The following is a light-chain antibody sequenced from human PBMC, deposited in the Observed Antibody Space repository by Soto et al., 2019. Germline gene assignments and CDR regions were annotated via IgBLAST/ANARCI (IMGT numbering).Light chain of an antibody. CDR1: QSVTYN. J-gene: IGKJ4*01. CDR2: GAF. CDR3: QQYKNWPPLT. V-gene: IGKV3-15*01. Sequence: EIVMTQSPATLYVSPGETATLSCRASQSVTYNLAWYQQKPGQGPRLLIYGAFTRATEIPARFSCSGSGTEFTLTISSLQSEDFAVYYCQQYKNWPPLTFGGGTKVEIK.